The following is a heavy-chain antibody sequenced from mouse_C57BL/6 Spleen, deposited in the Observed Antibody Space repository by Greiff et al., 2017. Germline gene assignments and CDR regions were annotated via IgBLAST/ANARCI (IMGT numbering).Heavy chain of an antibody. CDR3: ASDRFAY. CDR2: ISDGGSYT. J-gene: IGHJ3*01. V-gene: IGHV5-4*01. Sequence: EVQRVESGGGLVKPGGSLKLSCAASGFTFSSYAMSWVRQTPEKRLEWVATISDGGSYTYYPDNVKGRFTISRDNAKNNLYLQMSHLKSEDTAMYYCASDRFAYWGQGTLVTVSA. CDR1: GFTFSSYA.